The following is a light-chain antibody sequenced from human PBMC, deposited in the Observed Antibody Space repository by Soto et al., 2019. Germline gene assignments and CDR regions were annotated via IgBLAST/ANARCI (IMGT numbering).Light chain of an antibody. V-gene: IGLV2-14*01. J-gene: IGLJ3*02. CDR1: SSDVGGYKF. Sequence: QFALTQPASLSVSPGQSITISCTGTSSDVGGYKFVSWYQQHPGKAPKLMIYEVSNRPSGVSNRFSGSKSGNTASLTISGLQAEDEADYYCSSYTTSSTRVFGGGTKLTVL. CDR3: SSYTTSSTRV. CDR2: EVS.